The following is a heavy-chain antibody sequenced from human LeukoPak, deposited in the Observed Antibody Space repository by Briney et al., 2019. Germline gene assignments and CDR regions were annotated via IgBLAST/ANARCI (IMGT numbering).Heavy chain of an antibody. CDR1: GDSVSSNSAA. V-gene: IGHV6-1*01. Sequence: PSQTLSLTCAISGDSVSSNSAAWNWIRPSPSRGLEWLGRTYYRSKWYNDYAVSVKSRLTINPDTSKNQFSLQLNSVTSEGTAVYYCARDRDWNYGFDDWGQGTLVTASS. CDR2: TYYRSKWYN. D-gene: IGHD1-7*01. J-gene: IGHJ4*02. CDR3: ARDRDWNYGFDD.